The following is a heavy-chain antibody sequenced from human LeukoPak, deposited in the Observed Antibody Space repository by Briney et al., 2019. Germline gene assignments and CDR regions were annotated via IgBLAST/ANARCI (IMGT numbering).Heavy chain of an antibody. J-gene: IGHJ4*02. V-gene: IGHV3-30*03. D-gene: IGHD3-10*01. CDR2: ISHDGNNK. CDR3: ASPIKYGSGFDS. CDR1: GFTFSNYG. Sequence: GSLRLSCAASGFTFSNYGIHWVRQAPGKGLEWVAVISHDGNNKYYGDLVKGRFTISRDNSKNTLYLQMNSLRAEDTAVYYCASPIKYGSGFDSWGQGTLVTVSS.